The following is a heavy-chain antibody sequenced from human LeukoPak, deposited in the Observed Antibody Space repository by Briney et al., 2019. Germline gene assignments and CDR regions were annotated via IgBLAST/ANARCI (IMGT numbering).Heavy chain of an antibody. CDR1: GGSISSYY. Sequence: SETPSLTCTVSGGSISSYYWSWIRQPPGKGLEWIGYIFYSGSTNYNPSLKSRVTISVDTSKNQLSLKLTSVTAADTAVYYCARLVARDSSGSYIAFDIWGQGTMVTVSS. J-gene: IGHJ3*02. V-gene: IGHV4-59*01. D-gene: IGHD3-22*01. CDR2: IFYSGST. CDR3: ARLVARDSSGSYIAFDI.